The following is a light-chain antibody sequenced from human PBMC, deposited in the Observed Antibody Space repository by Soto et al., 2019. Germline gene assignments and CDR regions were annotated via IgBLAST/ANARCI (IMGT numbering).Light chain of an antibody. CDR3: SSFTSANTHV. J-gene: IGLJ1*01. CDR2: EGN. Sequence: QSALTQPASVSGSPGQSITISCTGTSGDFGNYNLVSWYQQHPGKVPKLILFEGNKRPSGVSGRFSGSKSGNTASLTISGLQAEDEADYYCSSFTSANTHVFGTGTKLTVL. CDR1: SGDFGNYNL. V-gene: IGLV2-23*01.